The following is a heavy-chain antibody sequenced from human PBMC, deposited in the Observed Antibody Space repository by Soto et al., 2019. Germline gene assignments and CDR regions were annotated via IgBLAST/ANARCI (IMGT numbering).Heavy chain of an antibody. J-gene: IGHJ4*02. D-gene: IGHD1-1*01. CDR1: GFTFNRHW. CDR2: IKEDRSEK. V-gene: IGHV3-7*01. CDR3: VRTGWNPPDY. Sequence: EVQLVESGGGLVQPGGSLRLSCAVSGFTFNRHWMSWVRQTPGKGLEWVASIKEDRSEKSYVDSVKGRFTISRDNAKNSLFLQMNSLTVEDTAVYYCVRTGWNPPDYWGQGTLVTVSS.